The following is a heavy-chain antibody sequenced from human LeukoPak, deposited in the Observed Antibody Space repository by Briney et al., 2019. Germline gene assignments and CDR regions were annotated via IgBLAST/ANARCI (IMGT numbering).Heavy chain of an antibody. CDR3: ARGREWELLFDY. D-gene: IGHD1-26*01. J-gene: IGHJ4*02. V-gene: IGHV3-66*01. Sequence: VNYSGGSTYYADYVMGRFTISRDNSKNTLYLQMNSLRAEDTAVYYCARGREWELLFDYWGQGTLVTVSS. CDR2: NYSGGST.